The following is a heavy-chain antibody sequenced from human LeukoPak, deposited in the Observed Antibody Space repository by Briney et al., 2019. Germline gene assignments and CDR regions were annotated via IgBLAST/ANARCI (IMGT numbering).Heavy chain of an antibody. J-gene: IGHJ4*02. CDR2: ITVYNDDT. D-gene: IGHD3-10*01. CDR3: TRDYSGDY. CDR1: GYTFSDYG. V-gene: IGHV1-18*01. Sequence: GASVKVSCTASGYTFSDYGINWVRQAPGQGLEWMGWITVYNDDTNYGQKFQGRVTMTTDTSTSTAYMELRRLRSDDTAVYYCTRDYSGDYWGQGTLVTVSS.